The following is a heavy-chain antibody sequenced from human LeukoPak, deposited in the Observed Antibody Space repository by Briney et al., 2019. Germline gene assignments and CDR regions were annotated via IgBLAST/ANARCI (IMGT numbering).Heavy chain of an antibody. Sequence: PGGSLRLSCAAPGFTFSTYSMHWVRQAPGKGLEWVSSIRSGSTYINYADSVKGRFTISRDDAKKSLYLQMNSLRAEDTAVYYCARDGIFDYWGQGTLVTVSS. V-gene: IGHV3-21*01. CDR2: IRSGSTYI. J-gene: IGHJ4*02. CDR1: GFTFSTYS. CDR3: ARDGIFDY.